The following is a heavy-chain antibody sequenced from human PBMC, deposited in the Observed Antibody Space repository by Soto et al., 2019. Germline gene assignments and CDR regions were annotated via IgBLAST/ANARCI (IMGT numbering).Heavy chain of an antibody. V-gene: IGHV3-30-3*01. D-gene: IGHD2-15*01. CDR1: GFTFSNHS. CDR2: ISYDGSNK. CDR3: ARDQKAGHCSGGSCHYYYGMDV. J-gene: IGHJ6*02. Sequence: QVQLVESGGGVAQPGTSLRLSCTASGFTFSNHSMHWVRQAPGKGLEWVAVISYDGSNKYYADSGKGRFTISRDNSKNRLYGQMNSLRAEDTAVYYCARDQKAGHCSGGSCHYYYGMDVWGQGTTVTVSS.